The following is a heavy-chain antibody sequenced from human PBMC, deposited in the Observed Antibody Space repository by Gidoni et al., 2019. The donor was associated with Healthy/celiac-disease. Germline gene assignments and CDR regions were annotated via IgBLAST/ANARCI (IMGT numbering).Heavy chain of an antibody. CDR3: ARGADYDFWSGYDYYYYYYMDV. J-gene: IGHJ6*03. Sequence: QVQLQESGPGLVKPSETLSLTCTVSGGSISRYYWCWIRQPPGKGLEWIGYIYYSGSTNYNPSLKSRVTISVDTSKNQFSLKLSSVTAADTAVYYCARGADYDFWSGYDYYYYYYMDVWGKGTTVTVSS. D-gene: IGHD3-3*01. CDR1: GGSISRYY. V-gene: IGHV4-59*01. CDR2: IYYSGST.